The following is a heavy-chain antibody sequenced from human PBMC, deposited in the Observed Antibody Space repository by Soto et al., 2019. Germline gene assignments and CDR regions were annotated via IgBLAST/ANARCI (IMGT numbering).Heavy chain of an antibody. CDR2: IIPIFGTA. V-gene: IGHV1-69*12. Sequence: QVQLMQSGAEVKKPGSSVKVSCKASGGTFSSYTISWVRQAPGQGLEWMGGIIPIFGTANYAQKFQGRVTITAAESTSTAYMELSSLRSEDMAVYYCARESRYCSRGSFYFLPGIDYWGQGTLVTVSS. D-gene: IGHD2-15*01. CDR1: GGTFSSYT. J-gene: IGHJ4*02. CDR3: ARESRYCSRGSFYFLPGIDY.